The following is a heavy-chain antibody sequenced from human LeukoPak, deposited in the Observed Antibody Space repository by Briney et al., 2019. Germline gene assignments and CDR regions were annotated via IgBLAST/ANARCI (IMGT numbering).Heavy chain of an antibody. CDR2: IYSGGST. D-gene: IGHD3-10*01. V-gene: IGHV3-53*01. CDR3: AKDDAWLRFGE. Sequence: GGSLRLSCAASGFTVSNNYMSWVRQAPGKGLEWISVIYSGGSTYYADSVKGRFTISRDNSKNTLYLEVISLTAEDTAVYYCAKDDAWLRFGEWSQGTLVTVSS. J-gene: IGHJ4*02. CDR1: GFTVSNNY.